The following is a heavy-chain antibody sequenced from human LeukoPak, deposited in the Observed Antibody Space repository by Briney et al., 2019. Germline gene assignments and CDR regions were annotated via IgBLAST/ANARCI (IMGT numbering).Heavy chain of an antibody. CDR1: GYTFTSYY. CDR3: AGSSPPAYYDFWNGYLDY. D-gene: IGHD3-3*01. J-gene: IGHJ4*02. Sequence: ASVTVSCKASGYTFTSYYMHWVRHAPGQGLEWMGIINPTGGVTAYAQKFQGRVNVTRDTSTSTVYIALSSLRSDDTAVYYCAGSSPPAYYDFWNGYLDYWGQGTLVTVSS. V-gene: IGHV1-46*01. CDR2: INPTGGVT.